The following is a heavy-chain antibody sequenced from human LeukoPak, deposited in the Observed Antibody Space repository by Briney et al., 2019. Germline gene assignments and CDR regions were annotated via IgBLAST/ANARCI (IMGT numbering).Heavy chain of an antibody. Sequence: GGSLRLSCAASGFTFSSYSMNWARQAPGKGLEWVSSISSSSYIYYADSVKGRFTISRDNAKNSLYLQMNSLRAEDTAVYYCARDQTTGGNYWGQGTLVTVSS. V-gene: IGHV3-21*01. J-gene: IGHJ4*02. D-gene: IGHD4-17*01. CDR2: ISSSSYI. CDR1: GFTFSSYS. CDR3: ARDQTTGGNY.